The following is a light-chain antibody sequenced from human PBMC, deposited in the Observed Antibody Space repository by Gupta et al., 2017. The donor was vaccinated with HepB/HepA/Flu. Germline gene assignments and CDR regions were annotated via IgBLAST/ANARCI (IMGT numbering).Light chain of an antibody. Sequence: SYELTQPPSVSVSPGQTASITCSGDKLGDKYASWYQQKPGQSPVLVIYQDRKRPSGIPERFSGSNSGNTATLTISGTQAVDEADYYSQAWDSSTVVSGGGTKLTGL. CDR1: KLGDKY. CDR2: QDR. V-gene: IGLV3-1*01. CDR3: QAWDSSTVV. J-gene: IGLJ2*01.